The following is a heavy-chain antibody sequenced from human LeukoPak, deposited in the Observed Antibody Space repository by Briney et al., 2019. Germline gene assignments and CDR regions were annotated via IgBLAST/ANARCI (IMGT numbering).Heavy chain of an antibody. D-gene: IGHD5-12*01. J-gene: IGHJ6*02. Sequence: VASVKVSCKVSGYTLTELSMHWVRQAPGKGLEWMGGFDPEDGDTIYAQKFQGRVTMTEDTSTDTAYMELSSLRSEDTAVYYCATERAHSGYDYYYYYGTDVWGQGTTVTVSS. CDR1: GYTLTELS. V-gene: IGHV1-24*01. CDR2: FDPEDGDT. CDR3: ATERAHSGYDYYYYYGTDV.